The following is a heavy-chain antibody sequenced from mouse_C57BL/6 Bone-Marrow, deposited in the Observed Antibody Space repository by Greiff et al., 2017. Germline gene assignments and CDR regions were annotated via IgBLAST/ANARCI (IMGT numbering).Heavy chain of an antibody. CDR2: IYPGNSDT. CDR1: GYTFTSYS. CDR3: ARAGDGKDSLAY. J-gene: IGHJ3*01. Sequence: VQLQQSGTVLARPGASVKMSCKTSGYTFTSYSMHWVKQRPGQGLEWIGAIYPGNSDTSYNEKFKGKAKLTAVTSASTVYMELSRLTNEDSAVYFCARAGDGKDSLAYWGQGTLVTVSA. D-gene: IGHD2-1*01. V-gene: IGHV1-5*01.